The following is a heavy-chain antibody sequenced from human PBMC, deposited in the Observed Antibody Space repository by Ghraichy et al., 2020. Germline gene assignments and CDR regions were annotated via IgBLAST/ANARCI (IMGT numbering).Heavy chain of an antibody. Sequence: SCAASGFNFKDHGMTWVRQAPGKGLEWIAAISGSGTGTFYLDSVKGRFTISRDNSKNTLYLQMSDLRAEDAALYFCGRGFTVVPATPVDYWGQGALVTVSS. CDR1: GFNFKDHG. CDR2: ISGSGTGT. V-gene: IGHV3-23*01. CDR3: GRGFTVVPATPVDY. J-gene: IGHJ4*02. D-gene: IGHD2-15*01.